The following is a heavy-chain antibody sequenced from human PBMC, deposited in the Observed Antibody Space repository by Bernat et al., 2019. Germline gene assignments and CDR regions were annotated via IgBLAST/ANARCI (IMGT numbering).Heavy chain of an antibody. Sequence: VQLVESGGGLVKPGGSLRLSCAASGFTFSNAWMSWVRQAPGKGLEWIGYIYYSGSTNYNPSLKSRVTISVDTSKNQFSLKLSSVTAADTAVYYCARGPYCSSTSCVDYWGQGTLVTVSS. J-gene: IGHJ4*02. V-gene: IGHV4-59*12. CDR3: ARGPYCSSTSCVDY. D-gene: IGHD2-2*01. CDR2: IYYSGST. CDR1: GFTFSNAW.